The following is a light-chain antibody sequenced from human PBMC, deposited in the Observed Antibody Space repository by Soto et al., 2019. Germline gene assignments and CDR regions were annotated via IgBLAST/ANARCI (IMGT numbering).Light chain of an antibody. CDR2: DVS. Sequence: QSVLTQPASVSGSPGQSITISCTGTSSDVGGYNYVSWYQQYPGKAPKLMIYDVSNRPSGVFNRFSGSKSGNTASLTISGLQAEDEADYYCSSYTSSSTPHVVFGGGTKVTVL. V-gene: IGLV2-14*01. CDR1: SSDVGGYNY. CDR3: SSYTSSSTPHVV. J-gene: IGLJ2*01.